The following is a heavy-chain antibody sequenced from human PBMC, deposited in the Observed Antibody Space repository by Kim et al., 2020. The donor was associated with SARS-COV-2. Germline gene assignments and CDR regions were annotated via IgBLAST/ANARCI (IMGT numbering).Heavy chain of an antibody. V-gene: IGHV3-11*01. J-gene: IGHJ4*02. CDR1: GFTFSDYY. CDR3: ARGSEELLLWFRDLLSPHLDY. Sequence: GGSLRLSCAASGFTFSDYYMSWIRQAPGKGLEWVSYISSSGSTIYYADSVKGRFTISRDNAKNSLYLEMNSLRAEDTAVYYCARGSEELLLWFRDLLSPHLDYWGQGTLVTVSS. D-gene: IGHD3-10*01. CDR2: ISSSGSTI.